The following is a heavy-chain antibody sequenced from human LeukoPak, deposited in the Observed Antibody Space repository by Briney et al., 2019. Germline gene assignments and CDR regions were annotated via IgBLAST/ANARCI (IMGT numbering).Heavy chain of an antibody. CDR1: GFIFSDYY. V-gene: IGHV3-11*01. CDR3: ARRYLMAATPLDS. CDR2: ISGSGSSK. D-gene: IGHD2-15*01. Sequence: GGSLRLSCAASGFIFSDYYMTWIRQAPGKGLEWIAHISGSGSSKDYATSLRGRCSVSRENAENKLYLHITNVTVEDTAIYYCARRYLMAATPLDSWGKGTLVTVTS. J-gene: IGHJ5*01.